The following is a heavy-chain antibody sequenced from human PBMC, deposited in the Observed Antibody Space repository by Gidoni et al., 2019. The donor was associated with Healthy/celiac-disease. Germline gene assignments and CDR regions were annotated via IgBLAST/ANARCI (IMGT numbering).Heavy chain of an antibody. V-gene: IGHV4-34*01. Sequence: QVQLQQWGAGLLKPSETLSLTGAVYGGSFSGYYWSWIRQPPGKGLEWIGEINHSGSTNYNPSLKSRVTISVDTSKNQFSLKLSSVTAADTAVYYCARDAYSSGWQIDYWGQGTLVTVSS. CDR1: GGSFSGYY. J-gene: IGHJ4*02. D-gene: IGHD6-19*01. CDR2: INHSGST. CDR3: ARDAYSSGWQIDY.